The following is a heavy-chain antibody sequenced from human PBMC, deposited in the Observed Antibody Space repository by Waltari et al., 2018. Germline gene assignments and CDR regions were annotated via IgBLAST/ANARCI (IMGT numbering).Heavy chain of an antibody. CDR1: GLAISSYA. J-gene: IGHJ4*02. D-gene: IGHD2-15*01. CDR2: IRYDGSNK. V-gene: IGHV3-30*02. CDR3: AKVYCSGGSCYLFDY. Sequence: QGQLVESGGGVVDPGGSLGLAGGASGLAISSYAIHLVRQAPGKGLEWVAFIRYDGSNKYYADSVKGRFTISRDNSKNTLYLQMNSLRAEDTAVYYCAKVYCSGGSCYLFDYWGQGTLVTVSS.